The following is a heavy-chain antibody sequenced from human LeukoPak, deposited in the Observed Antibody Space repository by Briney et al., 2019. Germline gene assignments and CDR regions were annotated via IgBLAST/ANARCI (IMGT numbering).Heavy chain of an antibody. V-gene: IGHV3-7*01. CDR1: GFTFSDYW. CDR3: ATDRKVGTWEPRFNY. Sequence: GGSLRLSCPASGFTFSDYWMMWVRQAPGKGLEWVGNIRQDDSEKNYVDSVKGRFTISRDNAKSSLYLQMNSLRAEDTAIYYCATDRKVGTWEPRFNYWGQGTLVTVSS. J-gene: IGHJ4*02. D-gene: IGHD4-23*01. CDR2: IRQDDSEK.